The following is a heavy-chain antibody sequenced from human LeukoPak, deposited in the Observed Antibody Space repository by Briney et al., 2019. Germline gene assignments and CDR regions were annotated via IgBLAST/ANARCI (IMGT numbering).Heavy chain of an antibody. Sequence: KTSETLSLTCTVSGGSISSGSYYWSWIRQPAGKGLEWIGHIYTSGSTKHNPSLKSRVTISADTSKNQFSLKLSSVTAADTAVYYCARDFVIAATTEYFQYWGQGTLVTVSS. J-gene: IGHJ1*01. CDR2: IYTSGST. D-gene: IGHD6-13*01. CDR1: GGSISSGSYY. V-gene: IGHV4-61*09. CDR3: ARDFVIAATTEYFQY.